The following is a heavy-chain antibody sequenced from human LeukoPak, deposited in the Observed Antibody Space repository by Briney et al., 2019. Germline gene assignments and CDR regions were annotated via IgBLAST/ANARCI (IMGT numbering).Heavy chain of an antibody. CDR2: IFSDGNT. CDR1: GFTVNNNY. Sequence: GGSLRLSCAASGFTVNNNYMTWVRQTPGKGLEWVSLIFSDGNTYYADSVRGRFTISRDDSKNTLYLQMNSLRAGDTALYFCARAFTFYYGSGTYPIFDYWGQGTLVTVSS. D-gene: IGHD3-10*01. CDR3: ARAFTFYYGSGTYPIFDY. J-gene: IGHJ4*02. V-gene: IGHV3-53*01.